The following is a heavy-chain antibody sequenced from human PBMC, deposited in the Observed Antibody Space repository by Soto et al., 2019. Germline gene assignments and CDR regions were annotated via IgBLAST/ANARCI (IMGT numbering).Heavy chain of an antibody. CDR1: GYTFTSYG. D-gene: IGHD3-22*01. CDR2: ISAYNGNT. V-gene: IGHV1-18*01. CDR3: ARVRPYGGYYDSSGHPEYFQH. J-gene: IGHJ1*01. Sequence: ASVKVSCKASGYTFTSYGISWVRQAPGQGLEWMGWISAYNGNTNYAQKLQGRVTMTTDTSTSTAYMELRSLRSDDTAVYYCARVRPYGGYYDSSGHPEYFQHWGQGTLVTVSS.